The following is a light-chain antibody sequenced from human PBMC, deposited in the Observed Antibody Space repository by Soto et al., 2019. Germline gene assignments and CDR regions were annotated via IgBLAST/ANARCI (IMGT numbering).Light chain of an antibody. CDR2: EVS. J-gene: IGLJ1*01. CDR1: SSDVGNYKY. V-gene: IGLV2-14*01. Sequence: QSVLTQPASVSGSPGQSITISCTGTSSDVGNYKYVSWYQQHPGKAPKLMIYEVSNRPSGVSNRFCGSMSGNTASQTISGLQAEDETDYYCFSYTSSGTYVFGTGTKVTVL. CDR3: FSYTSSGTYV.